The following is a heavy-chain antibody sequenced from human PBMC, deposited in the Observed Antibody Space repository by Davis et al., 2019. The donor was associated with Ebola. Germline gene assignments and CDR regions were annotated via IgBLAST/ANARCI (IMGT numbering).Heavy chain of an antibody. V-gene: IGHV3-23*01. D-gene: IGHD3-3*01. Sequence: PGGSLRLSCAASGFTFSSYAMSWVRQAPGKGLEWVSAISGSGGSTYYADSVKGRFTISRDNSKNTLYLQMNSLRAEDTATYYCAKDKNYDFWSGYPHDAFDIWGHGTMVTVSS. CDR2: ISGSGGST. CDR3: AKDKNYDFWSGYPHDAFDI. J-gene: IGHJ3*02. CDR1: GFTFSSYA.